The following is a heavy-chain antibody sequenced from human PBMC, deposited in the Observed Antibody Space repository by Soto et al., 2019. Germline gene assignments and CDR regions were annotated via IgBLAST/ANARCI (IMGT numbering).Heavy chain of an antibody. J-gene: IGHJ4*02. Sequence: PSETLSLTCTVSGGSISSADHYWSWIRQPPGKGLEWIGYIYYRGNTYYNASLKSRVFISVDTSKNQFSLKLSSVTAADTAVYYCASWYSSSLHYWGQGTLVTVSS. D-gene: IGHD6-19*01. V-gene: IGHV4-30-4*01. CDR3: ASWYSSSLHY. CDR2: IYYRGNT. CDR1: GGSISSADHY.